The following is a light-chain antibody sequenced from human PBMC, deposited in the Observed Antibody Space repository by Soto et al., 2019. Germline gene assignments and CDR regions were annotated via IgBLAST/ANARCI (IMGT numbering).Light chain of an antibody. Sequence: QSALTQPASVSGSPGQSITISCTGTSSDVGVYNYVSWYQQHPGKAPKLMIYDVSNRPSGVSNRFSGSKSGNTASLTISGLQAEDESDYYCSSYTSSSSYVFGNGTKLTVL. J-gene: IGLJ1*01. CDR2: DVS. V-gene: IGLV2-14*01. CDR1: SSDVGVYNY. CDR3: SSYTSSSSYV.